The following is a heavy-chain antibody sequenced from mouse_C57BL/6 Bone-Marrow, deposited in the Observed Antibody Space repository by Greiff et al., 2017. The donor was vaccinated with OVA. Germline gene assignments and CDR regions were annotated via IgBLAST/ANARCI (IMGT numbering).Heavy chain of an antibody. D-gene: IGHD3-1*01. J-gene: IGHJ4*01. CDR1: GFTFSSYA. Sequence: EVKLVESGEGLVKPGGSLKLSCAASGFTFSSYAMSWVRQTPEKRLEWVAYISSGGDYIYYADTVKGRFTISRDNARNTLYLQMSSLKSEDTAMYYCTREGRAGAMDYWGQGTSVTVSS. CDR2: ISSGGDYI. CDR3: TREGRAGAMDY. V-gene: IGHV5-9-1*02.